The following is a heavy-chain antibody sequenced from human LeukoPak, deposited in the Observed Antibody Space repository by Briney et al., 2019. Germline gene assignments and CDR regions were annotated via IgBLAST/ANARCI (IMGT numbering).Heavy chain of an antibody. D-gene: IGHD2-2*01. V-gene: IGHV4-38-2*01. Sequence: SETLSLTCAVSGYSISSDYYWGWIRQPPGKGLEWIGNIYHSGSTYYSPSLKSRVTISVDTSKNQFSLKLSSVTAADTAVYYCARLDCSSTSCYGGYNCFHPWGEGTLVTVSS. J-gene: IGHJ5*02. CDR1: GYSISSDYY. CDR3: ARLDCSSTSCYGGYNCFHP. CDR2: IYHSGST.